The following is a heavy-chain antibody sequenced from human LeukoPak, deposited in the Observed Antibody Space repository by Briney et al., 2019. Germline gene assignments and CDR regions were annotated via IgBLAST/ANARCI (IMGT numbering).Heavy chain of an antibody. CDR1: GFTFSSYS. V-gene: IGHV3-21*01. J-gene: IGHJ4*02. Sequence: GGSLRLSCAASGFTFSSYSMNWVRQAPGKGLEWVSSISCSSYIYYADSVKGRFTISRDNAKNSLYLQMNSLRAEDTAVYYCARDGGYGDYFWGQGTLVTVSS. CDR2: ISCSSYI. CDR3: ARDGGYGDYF. D-gene: IGHD4-17*01.